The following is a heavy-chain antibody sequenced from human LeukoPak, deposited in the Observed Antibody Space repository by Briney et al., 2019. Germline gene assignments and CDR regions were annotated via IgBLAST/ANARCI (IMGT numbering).Heavy chain of an antibody. CDR3: ARVYGDYAPFYYFDY. D-gene: IGHD4-17*01. J-gene: IGHJ4*02. CDR1: GFTFDDYA. V-gene: IGHV3-9*01. Sequence: GGSLRLSCAVSGFTFDDYAMHWVRQAPGKGLEWVSGISWNSGDIGYADSVKGRFTISRDNARNSLYLQMNSLRVEDTALYYCARVYGDYAPFYYFDYWGQGTLLTVSS. CDR2: ISWNSGDI.